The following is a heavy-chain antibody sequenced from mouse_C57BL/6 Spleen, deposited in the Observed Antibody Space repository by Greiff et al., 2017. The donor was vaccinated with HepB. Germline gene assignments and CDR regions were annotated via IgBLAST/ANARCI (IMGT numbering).Heavy chain of an antibody. V-gene: IGHV2-6-1*01. CDR1: GFSLTSYG. J-gene: IGHJ1*03. CDR3: ARHGSSYHWYFDV. D-gene: IGHD1-1*01. CDR2: IWSDGST. Sequence: VKLMESGPGLVAPSQSLSITCTVSGFSLTSYGVHWVRQPPGKGLEWLVVIWSDGSTTYNSALKSRLSISKDNSKSQVFLKMNSLQTDDTAMYYCARHGSSYHWYFDVWGTGTTGTVSS.